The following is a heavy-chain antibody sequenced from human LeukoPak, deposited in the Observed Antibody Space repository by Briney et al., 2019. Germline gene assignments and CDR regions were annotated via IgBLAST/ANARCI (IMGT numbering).Heavy chain of an antibody. Sequence: SETLSLTCTVSGYSISSGYYWGWIRQPPGKGLEWIGSIYHSGSTYYNPSLKSRVTISVDTSKNQFSLKLSSVTAADTAVYYCAGGYIYGSTYYYMDVWGKGTTVTISS. V-gene: IGHV4-38-2*02. CDR2: IYHSGST. J-gene: IGHJ6*03. D-gene: IGHD5-18*01. CDR1: GYSISSGYY. CDR3: AGGYIYGSTYYYMDV.